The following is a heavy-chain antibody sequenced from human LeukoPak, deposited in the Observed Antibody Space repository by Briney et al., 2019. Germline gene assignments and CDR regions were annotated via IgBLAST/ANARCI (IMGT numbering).Heavy chain of an antibody. CDR1: GFTFSNYA. Sequence: GTSLRLSCAASGFTFSNYAMSWVRQAPGKGLEWVSAITGSGGNTYYADSVKGRFTISRDNSKNTVFLQMNSLRAEDTAVYYCAKWGDYDVLTGYYVSDYWGQGTLVTVSS. J-gene: IGHJ4*02. V-gene: IGHV3-23*01. D-gene: IGHD3-9*01. CDR2: ITGSGGNT. CDR3: AKWGDYDVLTGYYVSDY.